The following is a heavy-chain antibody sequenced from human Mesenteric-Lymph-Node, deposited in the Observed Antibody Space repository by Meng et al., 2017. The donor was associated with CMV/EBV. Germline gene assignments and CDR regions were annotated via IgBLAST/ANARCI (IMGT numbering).Heavy chain of an antibody. CDR1: GGSISSYY. CDR2: VYFTGTT. J-gene: IGHJ6*02. V-gene: IGHV4-59*01. Sequence: GSLRLSCTVSGGSISSYYWSWIRQSPGKGLESIGYVYFTGTTNYNPSLESRVTISVDTSKNQISLRLSSVTAADTAVYYCARSRHYYFYGLDVWGQGTTVTVSS. CDR3: ARSRHYYFYGLDV.